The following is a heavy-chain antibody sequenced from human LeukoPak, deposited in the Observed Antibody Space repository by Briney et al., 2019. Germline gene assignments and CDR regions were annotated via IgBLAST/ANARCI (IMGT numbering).Heavy chain of an antibody. Sequence: SVKVSCKASGYTFTNYGISWVRQAPGQGLEWMGGIIPIFGTANYAQKFQGRVTITADESTSTAYMELSSLRSEDTAVYYCARVVVDPRYYYYYMDVWGKGTTVTVSS. CDR3: ARVVVDPRYYYYYMDV. D-gene: IGHD2-2*01. CDR2: IIPIFGTA. J-gene: IGHJ6*03. V-gene: IGHV1-69*13. CDR1: GYTFTNYG.